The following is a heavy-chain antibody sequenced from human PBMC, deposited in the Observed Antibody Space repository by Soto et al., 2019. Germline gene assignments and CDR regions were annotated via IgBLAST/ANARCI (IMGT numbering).Heavy chain of an antibody. CDR3: ARGDQWWVSINDYSYGLAV. V-gene: IGHV1-2*02. CDR1: GYTFSGYY. Sequence: QVQLVQSGAEVKKPGASVKVSCKASGYTFSGYYMHWVRQAPGQGLQWMGWINPNSGGTNYAQKFQGRVTMNTDTSISTAYMELSSLISDDTAVYYCARGDQWWVSINDYSYGLAVWGQGTTVTVSS. D-gene: IGHD2-15*01. CDR2: INPNSGGT. J-gene: IGHJ6*02.